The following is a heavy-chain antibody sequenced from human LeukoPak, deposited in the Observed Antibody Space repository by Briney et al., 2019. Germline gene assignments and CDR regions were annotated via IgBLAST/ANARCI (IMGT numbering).Heavy chain of an antibody. CDR3: ARELPYYDILTDLGGGSAFDI. CDR2: INPSGGST. V-gene: IGHV1-46*01. CDR1: GYTFTSYY. D-gene: IGHD3-9*01. J-gene: IGHJ3*02. Sequence: GASVKVSCKASGYTFTSYYMHWVRQAPGQGLEWMGIINPSGGSTSYAQKFQGRVTMTRDMSTSTVYMELSSLRSEDTAVYYCARELPYYDILTDLGGGSAFDIWGQGTMVTVSS.